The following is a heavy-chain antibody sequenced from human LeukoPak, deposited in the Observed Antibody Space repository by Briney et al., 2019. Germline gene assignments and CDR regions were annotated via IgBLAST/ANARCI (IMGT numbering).Heavy chain of an antibody. Sequence: SETLSLTCTVSGGSISSGDYYWSWIRQPPGKGLEWIGYIYYSGSTYYNPSLKSRVTIPVDTSKNQFSLKLSSVTAADTAVYYCAARRRDWFDPWGQGTLVTVSS. CDR3: AARRRDWFDP. V-gene: IGHV4-30-4*01. CDR2: IYYSGST. J-gene: IGHJ5*02. CDR1: GGSISSGDYY.